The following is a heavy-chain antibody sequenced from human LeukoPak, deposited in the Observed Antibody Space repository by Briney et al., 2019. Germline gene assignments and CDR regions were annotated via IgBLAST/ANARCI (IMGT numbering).Heavy chain of an antibody. CDR2: INHSGST. J-gene: IGHJ1*01. CDR1: GGSFSGYY. V-gene: IGHV4-34*01. D-gene: IGHD2-15*01. CDR3: ARAPRDCSGASCHPRYFQH. Sequence: SETLSLTCAVYGGSFSGYYWRLIRQPPGKGLEWIGEINHSGSTNYNPSLKSRVTISVDTSKNQFSLKLSSVTAADTAVYYCARAPRDCSGASCHPRYFQHWGQGTLVTVSS.